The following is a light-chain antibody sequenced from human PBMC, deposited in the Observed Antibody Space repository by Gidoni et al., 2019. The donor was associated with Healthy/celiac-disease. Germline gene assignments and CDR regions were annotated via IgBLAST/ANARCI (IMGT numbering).Light chain of an antibody. CDR1: QSSSSW. J-gene: IGKJ1*01. CDR2: EAS. V-gene: IGKV1-5*03. Sequence: DIQMTQSPSTLSASVGDRVTITCRASQSSSSWLAWYQQKPGKAPKLLTYEASSLESGVPSRFGGSGSGTEFTLTISSLPPDDFATYCCQQYNSYPWTFGQGTKVEIK. CDR3: QQYNSYPWT.